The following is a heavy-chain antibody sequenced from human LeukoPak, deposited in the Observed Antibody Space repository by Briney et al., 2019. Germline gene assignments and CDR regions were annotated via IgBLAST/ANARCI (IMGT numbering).Heavy chain of an antibody. CDR1: GYTFTGYY. CDR2: VDPEDGET. V-gene: IGHV1-69-2*01. Sequence: ASVKVSCKASGYTFTGYYMHWVPQAPGKGLEWMGLVDPEDGETIYAEKFQGRVTITADTSTDTAYMELSSLRSEDTAVYYCATDLIVGATDYWGQGTLVTVSS. D-gene: IGHD1-26*01. J-gene: IGHJ4*02. CDR3: ATDLIVGATDY.